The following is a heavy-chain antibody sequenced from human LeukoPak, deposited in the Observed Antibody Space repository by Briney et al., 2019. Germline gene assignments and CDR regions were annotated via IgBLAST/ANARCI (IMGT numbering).Heavy chain of an antibody. V-gene: IGHV4-61*01. Sequence: SETLSLTCTVSGGSVSSGSYYWSWIRQPPGKGLEWIGYIYYSASTNYNPSLKSRVTISVDTSNNQFSLKLSSVTAADTTVYYCAREGPDGMVDYWGQGTLVTVSS. CDR1: GGSVSSGSYY. CDR3: AREGPDGMVDY. CDR2: IYYSAST. D-gene: IGHD1-14*01. J-gene: IGHJ4*02.